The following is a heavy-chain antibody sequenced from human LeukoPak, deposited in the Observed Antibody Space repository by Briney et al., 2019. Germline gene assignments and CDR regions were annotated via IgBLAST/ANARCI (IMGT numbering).Heavy chain of an antibody. CDR2: ISGSSSYI. CDR3: AKDGVYYYDSSGYRNLDY. D-gene: IGHD3-22*01. V-gene: IGHV3-21*01. Sequence: GGSLRLSCAASGFTFSTYNMNWVRQAPGKGLEWVSSISGSSSYIYYADSVKGRFTISRDNSKNTLYLQMNSLRAEDTAVYYCAKDGVYYYDSSGYRNLDYWGQGTLVTVSS. J-gene: IGHJ4*02. CDR1: GFTFSTYN.